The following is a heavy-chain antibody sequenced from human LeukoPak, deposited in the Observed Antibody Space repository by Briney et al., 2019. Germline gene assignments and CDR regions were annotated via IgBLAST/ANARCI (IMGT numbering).Heavy chain of an antibody. J-gene: IGHJ3*02. CDR1: GFTFSSYE. CDR3: ARDPQYSSSSDAFDI. D-gene: IGHD6-13*01. CDR2: IYYSGST. Sequence: GSLRLSCAASGFTFSSYEMNWVRQPPGKGLEWIGYIYYSGSTNYNPSLLSRVTISVDTSKNQFSLKLSSVTAADTAVYFCARDPQYSSSSDAFDIWGQGTMVTVSS. V-gene: IGHV4-59*01.